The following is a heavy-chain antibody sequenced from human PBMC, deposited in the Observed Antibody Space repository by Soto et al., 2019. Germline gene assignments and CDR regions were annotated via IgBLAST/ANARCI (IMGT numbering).Heavy chain of an antibody. CDR1: GSTFNIYA. CDR3: ATVHNTSRSFDY. CDR2: TGATGRTT. V-gene: IGHV3-23*01. Sequence: RRLSCAASGSTFNIYAMTWVRQAPGKGLEWVSTTGATGRTTYYSDSVKGRFTVSGDNSKNTLDLQMSNLRAEDTAVYYCATVHNTSRSFDYWGQGTLVTVSS. J-gene: IGHJ4*02. D-gene: IGHD1-20*01.